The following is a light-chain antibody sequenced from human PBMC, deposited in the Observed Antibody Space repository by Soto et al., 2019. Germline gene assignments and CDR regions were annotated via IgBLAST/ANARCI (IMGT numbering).Light chain of an antibody. CDR3: CSYTDIALDVV. V-gene: IGLV2-14*01. CDR1: SSDVGGYNY. J-gene: IGLJ2*01. CDR2: DVT. Sequence: QSVLTQPASVSGSPGQSITISCTGTSSDVGGYNYVSWFQHHPGKAPKLLIFDVTHRPSGVSDRFSGSKSGNTASLTISGVRPEDEADYYCCSYTDIALDVVFGGGTKLTVL.